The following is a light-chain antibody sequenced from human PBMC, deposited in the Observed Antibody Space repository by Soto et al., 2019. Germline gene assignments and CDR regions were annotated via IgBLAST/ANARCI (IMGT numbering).Light chain of an antibody. CDR2: AAS. CDR1: QSISSY. Sequence: DIPMTQSPSSLSAPVGDRVTITCRASQSISSYLNWYQQKPGKAPKLLIYAASSLQSGVPSRFSGSGSGTDFTLTISSLQPEDFATYYCQQSYSTPWTFGQGTKVEIK. CDR3: QQSYSTPWT. V-gene: IGKV1-39*01. J-gene: IGKJ1*01.